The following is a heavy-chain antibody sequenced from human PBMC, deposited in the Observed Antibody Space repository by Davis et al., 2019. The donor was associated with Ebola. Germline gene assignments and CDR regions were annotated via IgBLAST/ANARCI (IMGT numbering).Heavy chain of an antibody. V-gene: IGHV4-39*01. CDR1: GGSISSSSYY. D-gene: IGHD6-19*01. J-gene: IGHJ5*02. CDR2: IYYSGST. Sequence: MPSETLSLTCTVSGGSISSSSYYWGWIRQPPGKGLEWIGSIYYSGSTYYNPSLKSRVTISVDTSKNQFSLQLTSVTPEDTAVYYCARVIAVAAVEGSDWFDPWGQGTLVTVSS. CDR3: ARVIAVAAVEGSDWFDP.